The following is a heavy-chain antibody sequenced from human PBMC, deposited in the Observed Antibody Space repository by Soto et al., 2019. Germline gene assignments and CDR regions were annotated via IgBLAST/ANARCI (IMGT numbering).Heavy chain of an antibody. CDR2: ISAHNDNT. J-gene: IGHJ4*02. CDR3: ARGRDGDY. D-gene: IGHD6-6*01. CDR1: GYTFTCYG. V-gene: IGHV1-18*01. Sequence: QVHLVQSGAEVRKPGASVKVSCKGSGYTFTCYGIAWVRQAPGQGLEWMGWISAHNDNTNYAQKVQGRVTVTRDTSTSTAYMELRNLRSDDTAVYYCARGRDGDYWGQGALVTVSS.